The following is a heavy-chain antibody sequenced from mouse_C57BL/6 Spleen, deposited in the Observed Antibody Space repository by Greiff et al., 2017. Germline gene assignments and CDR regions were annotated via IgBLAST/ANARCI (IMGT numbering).Heavy chain of an antibody. J-gene: IGHJ2*01. D-gene: IGHD1-1*01. Sequence: VQLQQSGPELVKPGASVKMSCKASGYTFTDYNMHWVKQSHGKSLEWIGYINPNNGGTSYNQKFKGKATLTVNKSSSTAYMGRRSLTSEDSAVYDCARGGTTVYFDYGGQGTTLTVSS. CDR2: INPNNGGT. CDR1: GYTFTDYN. CDR3: ARGGTTVYFDY. V-gene: IGHV1-22*01.